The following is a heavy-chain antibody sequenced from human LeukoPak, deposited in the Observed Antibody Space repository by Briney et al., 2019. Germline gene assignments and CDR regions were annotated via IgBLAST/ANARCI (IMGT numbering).Heavy chain of an antibody. CDR3: ATTFTSAYSYGYYWFDP. V-gene: IGHV1-69*01. CDR1: GDTFSRPA. CDR2: IIPMFGTA. Sequence: SVKVSCKASGDTFSRPAVSGVRRAPGQGLGWMGGIIPMFGTANYAQTFQGRVPFTADESTSTAYMELGSLRSGDTAVYYCATTFTSAYSYGYYWFDPWGQGTLVTVSS. D-gene: IGHD5-18*01. J-gene: IGHJ5*02.